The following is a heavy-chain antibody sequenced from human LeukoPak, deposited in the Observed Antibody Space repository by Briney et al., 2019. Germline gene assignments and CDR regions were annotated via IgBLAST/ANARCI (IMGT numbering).Heavy chain of an antibody. CDR3: AREVQWELPDY. V-gene: IGHV3-53*01. CDR2: IYAGVST. Sequence: GGSLRLFCVASGFTVTASSYMSWVRQAPGKGLEWVSVIYAGVSTLYADSVKGRFTISRDNAKNSLYLQMNSLRVDDTAIYYCAREVQWELPDYWGQGTLVTVSS. J-gene: IGHJ4*02. CDR1: GFTVTASSY. D-gene: IGHD1-26*01.